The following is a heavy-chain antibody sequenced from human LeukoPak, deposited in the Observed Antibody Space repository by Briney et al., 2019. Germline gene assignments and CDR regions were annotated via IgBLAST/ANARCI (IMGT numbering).Heavy chain of an antibody. CDR1: GFTFSAYD. D-gene: IGHD3-16*02. CDR2: ISYDGSNK. Sequence: GGSLRLSCAGSGFTFSAYDMHWVRQAPGKGLEWVAVISYDGSNKYYADSVKGRFTISRDNSKNTLYLQMNSLRAEDTAVYYCARGITFGGVIVIQRFDYWGQGTLVTVSS. CDR3: ARGITFGGVIVIQRFDY. J-gene: IGHJ4*02. V-gene: IGHV3-30*19.